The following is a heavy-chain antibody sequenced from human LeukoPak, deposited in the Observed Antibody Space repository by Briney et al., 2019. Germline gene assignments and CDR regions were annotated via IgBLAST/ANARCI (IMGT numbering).Heavy chain of an antibody. CDR1: GFTFSTYG. V-gene: IGHV3-20*04. D-gene: IGHD1-26*01. J-gene: IGHJ6*03. CDR2: INWNGGST. CDR3: ARENSGSFSVGYYYYYYMDV. Sequence: GGSLRLSCAASGFTFSTYGMTWVRQAPGGGREWVSGINWNGGSTGYADSVKGGFTISRDNAKNSLYLQMNSLRAEDTALYYCARENSGSFSVGYYYYYYMDVWGKGTTVTVSS.